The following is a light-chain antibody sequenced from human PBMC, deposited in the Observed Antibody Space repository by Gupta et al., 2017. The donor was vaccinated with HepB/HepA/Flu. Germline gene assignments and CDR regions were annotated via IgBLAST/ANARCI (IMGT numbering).Light chain of an antibody. Sequence: QLVVTHSSSASASPVSAVNRTRTLCSGYSRYRSGWHQQQPGKAPRFLMKVESSGRYNKGSGIPDRFSGSSSGAARYLTISNLQSEDEADYYCETWDSNIRVFGGGTKLTVL. CDR2: VESSGRY. CDR3: ETWDSNIRV. J-gene: IGLJ2*01. CDR1: SGYSRYR. V-gene: IGLV4-60*03.